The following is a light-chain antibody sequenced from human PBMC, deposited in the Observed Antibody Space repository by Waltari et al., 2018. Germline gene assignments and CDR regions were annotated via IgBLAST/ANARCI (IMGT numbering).Light chain of an antibody. V-gene: IGLV3-25*03. CDR2: KDT. Sequence: SFELTQPPSVSVSPGETARITCSGDALPKQYAYWYRQKPGQAPVVLIYKDTGRPSGTPERFSGSTSGTTVTLTISGVQSEDEADYYCQSADQNGHLWIFGGGTKLTVL. CDR1: ALPKQY. CDR3: QSADQNGHLWI. J-gene: IGLJ2*01.